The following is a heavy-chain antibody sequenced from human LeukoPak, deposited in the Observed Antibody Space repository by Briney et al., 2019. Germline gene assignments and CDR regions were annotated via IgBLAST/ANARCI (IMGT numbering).Heavy chain of an antibody. J-gene: IGHJ3*02. D-gene: IGHD3-16*01. CDR3: ARDVGSYGVAFDI. V-gene: IGHV3-7*01. CDR1: GFTFSSYW. Sequence: GGSLRLSCAASGFTFSSYWMSWVRQAPGKGLEWVANIKQDGSEKYYVDSVKGRFTISRDNDKNSLYLQMNSLRAEDTAVYYCARDVGSYGVAFDIWGQGTMVTVSS. CDR2: IKQDGSEK.